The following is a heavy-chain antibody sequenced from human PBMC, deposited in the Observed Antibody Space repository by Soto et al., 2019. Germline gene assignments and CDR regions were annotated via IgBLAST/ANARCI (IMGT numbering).Heavy chain of an antibody. D-gene: IGHD2-8*01. V-gene: IGHV6-1*01. CDR1: GDSVSSNSAA. J-gene: IGHJ6*02. Sequence: PSQTLSLTCAISGDSVSSNSAAWNWIRQSPSRGLEWLGRTYYRSKWYNDYAVSVKSRITINPDTSKNQFSLQLNSVTPEDTAVCYCARDCTNGVCYSSYHYGMDVWGQGTTVTVSS. CDR2: TYYRSKWYN. CDR3: ARDCTNGVCYSSYHYGMDV.